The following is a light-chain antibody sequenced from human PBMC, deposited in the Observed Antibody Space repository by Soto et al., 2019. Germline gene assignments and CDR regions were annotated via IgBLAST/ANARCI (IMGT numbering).Light chain of an antibody. Sequence: QLVLTQSPSASASLGASVKLTCTLSSGLSSNVIAWHQQQPGRGPRYLMKVNSDGSHINGDGIPDRFSGSRSGTERYLTISSLQSEDEADYYCQTWSASVRVFGGGTKVTVL. CDR1: SGLSSNV. CDR3: QTWSASVRV. J-gene: IGLJ3*02. V-gene: IGLV4-69*01. CDR2: VNSDGSH.